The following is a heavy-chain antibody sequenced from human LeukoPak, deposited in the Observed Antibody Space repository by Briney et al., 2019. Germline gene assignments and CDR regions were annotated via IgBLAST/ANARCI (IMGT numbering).Heavy chain of an antibody. D-gene: IGHD3-9*01. Sequence: PSQALSLTCTVSGGSISSGDYYWSWIRQPPGKGLEWIGYIYYSGSTYYNPSLKSRVTISVDTSKNQFSLRLSSVTAADTAVFYCARGGLTGPLGDWGQGTLVTVSS. CDR2: IYYSGST. CDR1: GGSISSGDYY. CDR3: ARGGLTGPLGD. V-gene: IGHV4-30-4*08. J-gene: IGHJ4*02.